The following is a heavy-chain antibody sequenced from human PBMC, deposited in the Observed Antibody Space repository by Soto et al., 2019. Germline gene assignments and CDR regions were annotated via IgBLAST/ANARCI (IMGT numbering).Heavy chain of an antibody. CDR2: SFYSGST. CDR3: VRHLYCSAASCYRNNWFDP. V-gene: IGHV4-39*01. CDR1: GGSISSSSYY. Sequence: SETLSLTCTVSGGSISSSSYYWGWIRQPPGKGLEWIGSSFYSGSTYYNPSLKSRVTISVDTSKNQFSLKLNSVTAADTAVYYCVRHLYCSAASCYRNNWFDPWGQGTLVT. D-gene: IGHD2-15*01. J-gene: IGHJ5*02.